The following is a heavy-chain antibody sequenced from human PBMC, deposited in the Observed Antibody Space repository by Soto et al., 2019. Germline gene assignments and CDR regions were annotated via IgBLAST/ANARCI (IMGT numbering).Heavy chain of an antibody. Sequence: QVQMVQSGTEVQKPGASVKLSCRTSGYTFTSYYIHWVRQAPGQGLEWMGIINPNGCSTGYAQKFQGRLTMTRDMSAGTVYMELSSLTSDDTAVYYCVRSGGAIGGSTYYFFYGMDVWGQGTTVTVSS. CDR1: GYTFTSYY. V-gene: IGHV1-46*01. D-gene: IGHD3-16*01. CDR3: VRSGGAIGGSTYYFFYGMDV. CDR2: INPNGCST. J-gene: IGHJ6*02.